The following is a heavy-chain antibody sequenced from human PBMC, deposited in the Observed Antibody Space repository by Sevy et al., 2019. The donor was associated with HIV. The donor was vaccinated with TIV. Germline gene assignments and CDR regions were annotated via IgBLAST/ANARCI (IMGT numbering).Heavy chain of an antibody. V-gene: IGHV1-69*13. J-gene: IGHJ6*02. D-gene: IGHD5-12*01. CDR3: ARVPGAQYSGYDRWDYYYYGMDV. CDR1: GGTFSSYA. Sequence: ASVKVSCKACGGTFSSYAISWVRQAPGQGLEWMGGIIPIFGTANYAQKFQGRVTITADESTSTAYMELSSLRSEDTAVYYCARVPGAQYSGYDRWDYYYYGMDVWGQGTTVTVSS. CDR2: IIPIFGTA.